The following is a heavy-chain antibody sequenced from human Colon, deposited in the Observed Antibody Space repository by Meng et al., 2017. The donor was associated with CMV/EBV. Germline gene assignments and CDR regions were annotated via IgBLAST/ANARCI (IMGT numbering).Heavy chain of an antibody. Sequence: VVLEVSRRLVLTPPHTPLLPCTVSGSSFSGGYSCYSFRWHPAGKGQEFVRFKHYRTSSNYNPSLMRLVTFSVDTSKILFSLRLTFVAAANTAVYYCARGAMPYYYLDYWGQGALVTVSS. CDR2: KHYRTSS. CDR3: ARGAMPYYYLDY. CDR1: GSSFSGGYSC. J-gene: IGHJ4*02. V-gene: IGHV4-61*10. D-gene: IGHD2-2*01.